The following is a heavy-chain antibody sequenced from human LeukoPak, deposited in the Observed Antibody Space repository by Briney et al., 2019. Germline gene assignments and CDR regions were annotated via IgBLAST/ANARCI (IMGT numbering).Heavy chain of an antibody. Sequence: GGSLRLSCAASGFTFSSYAMSWVRQAPGEGLEWVSAISGSGGSTYYADSVKGRFTISRDNSKNTLYLQMNSLRAEDTAVYYCAKDLSGDDCSSTSCYISWFDPWGQGTLVTVSS. CDR3: AKDLSGDDCSSTSCYISWFDP. V-gene: IGHV3-23*01. J-gene: IGHJ5*02. CDR1: GFTFSSYA. D-gene: IGHD2-2*02. CDR2: ISGSGGST.